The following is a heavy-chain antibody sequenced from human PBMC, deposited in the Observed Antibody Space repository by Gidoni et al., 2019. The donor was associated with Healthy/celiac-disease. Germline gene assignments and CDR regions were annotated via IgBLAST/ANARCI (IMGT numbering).Heavy chain of an antibody. CDR2: ISSSSSYI. CDR1: GFTFSSYS. Sequence: EVQLVESGGGLVKPGGSLRLSCAASGFTFSSYSMNWVRQAPGKGLEWVSSISSSSSYIYYADSVKGRFTISRDNAKNSLYLQMNSLRAEDTAVYYCAGQRIDSYYFDYWGQGTLVTVSS. J-gene: IGHJ4*02. CDR3: AGQRIDSYYFDY. V-gene: IGHV3-21*01. D-gene: IGHD3-9*01.